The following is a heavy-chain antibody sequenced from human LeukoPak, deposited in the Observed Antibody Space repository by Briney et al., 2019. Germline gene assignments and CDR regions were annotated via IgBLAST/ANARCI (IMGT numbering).Heavy chain of an antibody. Sequence: SETLSLTCTVSGGSISSGSYYWSWIRQPAGKGLEWIGRIYTSGSTNYNPSLKSRATISVDTSKNQFSLKLSSVTAADTAVYYCARERGRDYGDYGWVAGYYYHYYMDVWGKGTTVTVSS. J-gene: IGHJ6*03. CDR3: ARERGRDYGDYGWVAGYYYHYYMDV. V-gene: IGHV4-61*02. CDR2: IYTSGST. D-gene: IGHD4-17*01. CDR1: GGSISSGSYY.